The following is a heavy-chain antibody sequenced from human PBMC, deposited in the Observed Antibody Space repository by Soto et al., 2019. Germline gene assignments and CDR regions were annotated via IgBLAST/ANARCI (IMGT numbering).Heavy chain of an antibody. V-gene: IGHV4-39*01. D-gene: IGHD1-1*01. CDR2: IYYSGST. Sequence: SETLSLTCTVTGDSISSRSYYWGWIRQPPGKGLEWIGSIYYSGSTYNNPSLRSRVSMSVDTSKNHFSLNLTSVTAADTAVYYWARHVPDSTTGTYSFGSWGQGTLVTVSS. J-gene: IGHJ4*02. CDR1: GDSISSRSYY. CDR3: ARHVPDSTTGTYSFGS.